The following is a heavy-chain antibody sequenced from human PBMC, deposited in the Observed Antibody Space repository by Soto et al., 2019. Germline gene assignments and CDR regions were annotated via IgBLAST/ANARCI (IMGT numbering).Heavy chain of an antibody. CDR1: GFSLSTSGVV. Sequence: QITLKDSGPTLVKPTQTLTLTCTFSGFSLSTSGVVVGLVRQPPGNALEWLALVYWDDDKHYRPSLNSRLTITKDASRTQLFLTTTNVGTLDLVTYYRSHSRPDSNSAEYFFYDWGQRTLVTV. CDR3: SHSRPDSNSAEYFFYD. CDR2: VYWDDDK. V-gene: IGHV2-5*02. D-gene: IGHD6-6*01. J-gene: IGHJ4*02.